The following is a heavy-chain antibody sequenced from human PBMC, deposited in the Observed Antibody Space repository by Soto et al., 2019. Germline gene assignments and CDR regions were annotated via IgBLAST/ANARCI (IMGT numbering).Heavy chain of an antibody. J-gene: IGHJ4*02. CDR3: AKDRLGGGLDY. CDR2: VTSRGDTT. Sequence: EVQLLQSGGGLVQPGGSLRLSCAASGFIFSNYAMNWVRQAPGKGLESVSIVTSRGDTTYYADSGKGRFTISRDNSKNTLYLQVNSLTAEDTAVYYCAKDRLGGGLDYWGQGTLVSLSS. CDR1: GFIFSNYA. V-gene: IGHV3-23*01. D-gene: IGHD3-16*01.